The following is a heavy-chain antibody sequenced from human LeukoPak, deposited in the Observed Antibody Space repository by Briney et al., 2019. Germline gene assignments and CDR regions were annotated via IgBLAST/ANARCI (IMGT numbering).Heavy chain of an antibody. V-gene: IGHV3-23*01. Sequence: GGSLRLSCATSGFTFSSNAMTWVRQGPGKGLEWVSAFRGSDGATYYADSVKGRFTISGDNSKNTLYLQMNSLRAEDTAVYYCAKLTINNGWYEDYWGQGTLVTVSS. J-gene: IGHJ4*02. CDR3: AKLTINNGWYEDY. D-gene: IGHD6-19*01. CDR1: GFTFSSNA. CDR2: FRGSDGAT.